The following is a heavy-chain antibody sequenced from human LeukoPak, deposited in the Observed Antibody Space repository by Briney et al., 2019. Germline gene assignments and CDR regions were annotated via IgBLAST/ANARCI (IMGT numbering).Heavy chain of an antibody. CDR2: IYSGGST. CDR1: GFTVSSTY. CDR3: ARGGSSGADD. Sequence: GGSLRLSCAASGFTVSSTYMSWVRQSPGKGLEWVSVIYSGGSTYYADPVKGRFTLSRDNIKNTLYLQLNSLRVEDTAVYYCARGGSSGADDWGQGTLVTVSS. V-gene: IGHV3-66*01. J-gene: IGHJ4*02. D-gene: IGHD6-19*01.